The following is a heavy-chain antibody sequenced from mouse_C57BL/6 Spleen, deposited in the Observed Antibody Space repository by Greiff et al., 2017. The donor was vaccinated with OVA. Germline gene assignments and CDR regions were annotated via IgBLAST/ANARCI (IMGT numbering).Heavy chain of an antibody. D-gene: IGHD1-1*01. CDR3: ARGVTTVVATDYYAMDY. CDR1: GFTFSDYG. J-gene: IGHJ4*01. Sequence: EVMLVESGGGLVKPGGSLKLSCAASGFTFSDYGMHWVRQAPEKGLEWVAYISSGSSTIYYADTVKGRFTISRDNAKNTLFLQMTSLRSEDTAMYYCARGVTTVVATDYYAMDYWGQGTSVTVSS. V-gene: IGHV5-17*01. CDR2: ISSGSSTI.